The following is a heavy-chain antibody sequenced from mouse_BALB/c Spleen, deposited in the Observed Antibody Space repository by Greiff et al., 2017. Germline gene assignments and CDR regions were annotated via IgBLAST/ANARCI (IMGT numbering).Heavy chain of an antibody. V-gene: IGHV5-6-5*01. J-gene: IGHJ2*01. CDR1: GFTFSSYA. CDR3: ASYYYGSGGFDY. Sequence: EVQRVESGGGLVKPGGSLKLSCAASGFTFSSYAMSWVRQTPEKRLEWVASISSGGSTYYPDSVKGRFTISRDNARNILYLQMSSLRSEDTAMYYCASYYYGSGGFDYWGQGTTLTVSS. CDR2: ISSGGST. D-gene: IGHD1-1*01.